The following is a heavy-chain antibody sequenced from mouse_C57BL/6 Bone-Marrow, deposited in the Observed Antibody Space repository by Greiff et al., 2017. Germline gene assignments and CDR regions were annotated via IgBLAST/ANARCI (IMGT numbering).Heavy chain of an antibody. J-gene: IGHJ1*03. D-gene: IGHD2-10*02. CDR3: ARWYGYWYFDV. CDR1: GYAFSSYW. CDR2: IYPGDGDT. Sequence: VHLVESGAELVKPGASVKISCKASGYAFSSYWMNWVKQRPGKGLEWIGQIYPGDGDTNYNGKFKGKATLTADKSSSTAYMQLSSLTSEDSAVYFCARWYGYWYFDVWGTGTTVTVSS. V-gene: IGHV1-80*01.